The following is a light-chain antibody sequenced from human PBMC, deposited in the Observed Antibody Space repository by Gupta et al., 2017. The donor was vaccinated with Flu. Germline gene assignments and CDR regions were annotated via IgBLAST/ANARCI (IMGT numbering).Light chain of an antibody. Sequence: EIVLTQSPATLSSSPGESATLSCRASQTVSPYLAWYQQKPGQSPRLLIYDVSDRTTGIPARFSGGGSGTDFTLTISSLEPEDFAVYYCQQRANWPWTFGQGTKLEIK. CDR1: QTVSPY. CDR2: DVS. V-gene: IGKV3-11*01. CDR3: QQRANWPWT. J-gene: IGKJ1*01.